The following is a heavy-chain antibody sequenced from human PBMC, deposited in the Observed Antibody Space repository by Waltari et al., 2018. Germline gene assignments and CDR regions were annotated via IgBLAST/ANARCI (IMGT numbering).Heavy chain of an antibody. Sequence: QVQLQESGPGLVKPSETLSLTCTVSGGSLSSYYWSWIRQPPGKGLEWIGYIYYSGSTNYNPSLKSRVTISVDTSKNQFSLKLSSVTAADTAVYYCARLRSADEGGAAFDIWGQGTMVTVSS. V-gene: IGHV4-59*01. CDR1: GGSLSSYY. J-gene: IGHJ3*02. D-gene: IGHD6-25*01. CDR2: IYYSGST. CDR3: ARLRSADEGGAAFDI.